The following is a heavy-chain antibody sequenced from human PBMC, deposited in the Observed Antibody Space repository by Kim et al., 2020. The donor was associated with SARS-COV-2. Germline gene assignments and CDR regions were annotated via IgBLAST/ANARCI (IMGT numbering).Heavy chain of an antibody. CDR3: ARDRHIVVVTAIPLGYYYGMDV. CDR1: GFTFSSYS. V-gene: IGHV3-48*02. Sequence: GGSLRLSCAASGFTFSSYSMNWVRQAPGKGLEWVSYISSSSSTIYYADSVKGRFTISRDNAKNSLYLQMNSLRDEDTAVYYCARDRHIVVVTAIPLGYYYGMDVWGQGTTVTVSS. CDR2: ISSSSSTI. D-gene: IGHD2-21*02. J-gene: IGHJ6*02.